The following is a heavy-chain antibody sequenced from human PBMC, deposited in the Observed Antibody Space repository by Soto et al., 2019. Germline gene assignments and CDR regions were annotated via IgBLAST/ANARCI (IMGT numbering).Heavy chain of an antibody. V-gene: IGHV3-53*02. CDR2: VYSGGAT. CDR1: GFSVSRNY. J-gene: IGHJ4*02. D-gene: IGHD3-10*01. CDR3: ARVPGRL. Sequence: QLVETGGGWIQPGTSLTLSWAASGFSVSRNYMTWVRQAPGKGLEGVSFVYSGGATFYADSVKGRFILSRDDSQNTMYLQMNNLRAEDTAVYYCARVPGRLWGRGTLVTVAS.